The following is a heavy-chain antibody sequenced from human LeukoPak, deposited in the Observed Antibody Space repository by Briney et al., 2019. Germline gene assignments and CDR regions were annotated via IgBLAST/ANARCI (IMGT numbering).Heavy chain of an antibody. D-gene: IGHD4-23*01. V-gene: IGHV1-69*04. J-gene: IGHJ6*02. CDR3: AREGYGGNAYFYYYGMDV. CDR2: IIPIFGIA. Sequence: ASAKVSCKASGGTFSSYAISWVRQAPGQGLEWMGRIIPIFGIANYAQKFQGRVTITADKSTSTAYMELSSLRSEDTAVYYCAREGYGGNAYFYYYGMDVWGQGTTVTVSS. CDR1: GGTFSSYA.